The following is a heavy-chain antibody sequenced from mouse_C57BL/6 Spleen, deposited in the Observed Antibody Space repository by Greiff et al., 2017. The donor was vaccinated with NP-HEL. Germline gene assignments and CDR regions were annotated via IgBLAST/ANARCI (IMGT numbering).Heavy chain of an antibody. CDR3: ARWDYSNYFYAMDY. Sequence: QVQLQQSGAELARPGASVKLSCKASGYTFTSYGISWVKQRTGQGLEWIGEIYPRSGNTYYNEKFKGKATPTADKSSSTAYMELRSLTSEDSAVYFCARWDYSNYFYAMDYWGQGTSVTVSS. CDR1: GYTFTSYG. CDR2: IYPRSGNT. J-gene: IGHJ4*01. V-gene: IGHV1-81*01. D-gene: IGHD2-5*01.